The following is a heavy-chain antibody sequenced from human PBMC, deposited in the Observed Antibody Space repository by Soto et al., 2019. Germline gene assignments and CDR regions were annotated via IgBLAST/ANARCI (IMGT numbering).Heavy chain of an antibody. CDR2: MSGSGGST. J-gene: IGHJ4*02. V-gene: IGHV3-23*01. Sequence: LRLSCAASGFTFSRNAMSWVRQAPGKGLEWVSVMSGSGGSTYYADSVKGRFTISRDNSKNTLYLQMTSLRADDTAVYYCAKDRRAGGNYGFYSDFWGQGALVTVSS. D-gene: IGHD1-7*01. CDR3: AKDRRAGGNYGFYSDF. CDR1: GFTFSRNA.